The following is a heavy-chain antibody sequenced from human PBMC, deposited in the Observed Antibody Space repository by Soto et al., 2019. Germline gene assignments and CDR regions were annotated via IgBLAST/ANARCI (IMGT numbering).Heavy chain of an antibody. J-gene: IGHJ4*02. Sequence: QVQLQESGPRLVKPSGTLSLTCVVSGAAVNSNNCWSWVRQSPGKGLEWFGGTYRSGTNNYNAPLESRASISMDQSNNQISLHMISLTVADTAVYYCARHISVPTTRGFDYWGQGILVTVSS. CDR3: ARHISVPTTRGFDY. V-gene: IGHV4-4*02. D-gene: IGHD6-19*01. CDR2: TYRSGTN. CDR1: GAAVNSNNC.